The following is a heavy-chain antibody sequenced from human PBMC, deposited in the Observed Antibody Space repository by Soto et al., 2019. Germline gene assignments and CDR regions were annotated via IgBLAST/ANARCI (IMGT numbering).Heavy chain of an antibody. CDR1: GFTFTNYW. V-gene: IGHV3-7*01. J-gene: IGHJ6*02. CDR2: INQDGSER. D-gene: IGHD2-15*01. CDR3: ARGDIVVVVAAGGMDV. Sequence: GESLKISCVASGFTFTNYWMTWVRQAPGKGLEWVANINQDGSERTHVDSVKGRFTVSRDNAKNSLYLEMNRLRAEDTAVYHCARGDIVVVVAAGGMDVWGQGTTVTVSS.